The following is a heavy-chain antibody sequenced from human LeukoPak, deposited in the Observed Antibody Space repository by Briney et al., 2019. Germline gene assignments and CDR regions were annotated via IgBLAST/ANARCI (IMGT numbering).Heavy chain of an antibody. CDR2: IRCDGSNK. CDR1: GFTFSSYG. CDR3: AKDVRLGILDY. Sequence: PGGSLRLSCAASGFTFSSYGMLWVRQAPGKGLEWVAFIRCDGSNKYYADSVKGRFTISRDNPKNTLYLQMNSLRAEDTAVYYCAKDVRLGILDYWGQGALVTVSS. V-gene: IGHV3-30*02. D-gene: IGHD7-27*01. J-gene: IGHJ4*02.